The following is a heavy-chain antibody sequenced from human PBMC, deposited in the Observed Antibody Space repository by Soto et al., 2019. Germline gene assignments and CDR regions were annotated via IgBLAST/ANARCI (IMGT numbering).Heavy chain of an antibody. CDR3: AKDKSRGVTVTPDY. J-gene: IGHJ4*02. CDR1: GFTFSNYA. Sequence: EVQLLESGGGLVQPGGSLRLSCAVSGFTFSNYAMTWVRQAPGKGPEWVSSISGAGGVTHYADSVRGRFTISRDNSKNTLYLQMNSLRAEDTAVYYCAKDKSRGVTVTPDYWGQGTLVTVS. D-gene: IGHD4-17*01. V-gene: IGHV3-23*01. CDR2: ISGAGGVT.